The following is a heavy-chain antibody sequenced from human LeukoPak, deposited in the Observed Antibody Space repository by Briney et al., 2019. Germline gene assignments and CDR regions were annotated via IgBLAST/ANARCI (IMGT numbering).Heavy chain of an antibody. J-gene: IGHJ4*02. Sequence: SETLSLTCTVSGGSISSSSYYWGWIRQPPGKGLEWIGSIYYSGSTYYNPSLKSRVTISVDTSKNRFSLKLSSVTAADTAVYYCARLLSGSWFYYFDYWGQGTLVTVSS. CDR3: ARLLSGSWFYYFDY. D-gene: IGHD6-13*01. V-gene: IGHV4-39*01. CDR2: IYYSGST. CDR1: GGSISSSSYY.